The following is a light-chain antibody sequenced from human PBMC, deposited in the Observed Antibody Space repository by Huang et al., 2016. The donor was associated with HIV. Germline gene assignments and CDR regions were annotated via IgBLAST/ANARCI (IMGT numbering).Light chain of an antibody. V-gene: IGKV1-39*01. J-gene: IGKJ1*01. CDR3: QQSYSTPRT. Sequence: DIQMTQSPSSLSASVGERVTITCRASQSINTYLNWYQQKPGKAPNLLIYASASLQSGVPSRFSGSGSGTDFTLTISRLQPEDFATYFCQQSYSTPRTFGQGTKVEIK. CDR1: QSINTY. CDR2: ASA.